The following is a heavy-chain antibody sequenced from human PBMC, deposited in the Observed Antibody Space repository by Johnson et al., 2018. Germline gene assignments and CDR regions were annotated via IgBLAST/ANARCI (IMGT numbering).Heavy chain of an antibody. V-gene: IGHV3-74*02. CDR3: ARSSREGYNPYAFDL. D-gene: IGHD5-24*01. J-gene: IGHJ3*01. CDR1: GFTFSSYW. CDR2: ISSDGSGT. Sequence: VQLVQSGGGVVQPGGSLRLSCTASGFTFSSYWMHWVRQAPGKGLVWVSRISSDGSGTTYVDSVTGRFTISRDNAKNTLYLQMNSLRAEDTAVDYCARSSREGYNPYAFDLWGQGTMVTVAS.